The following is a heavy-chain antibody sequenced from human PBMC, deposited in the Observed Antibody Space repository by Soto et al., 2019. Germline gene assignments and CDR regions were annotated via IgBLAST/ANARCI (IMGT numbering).Heavy chain of an antibody. D-gene: IGHD6-25*01. CDR3: ARRKERSGPYYLDS. CDR2: MNPNTGNT. V-gene: IGHV1-8*01. Sequence: QVQLVQSGAEVKKPGASVRVSCQASGYTFFSFDINWVRQATGQGLEWMGWMNPNTGNTGYEQKFQGRVTMTRNTSTGTAYMELSSLTSEDTAVYYCARRKERSGPYYLDSWGQGTLVTVSS. CDR1: GYTFFSFD. J-gene: IGHJ4*02.